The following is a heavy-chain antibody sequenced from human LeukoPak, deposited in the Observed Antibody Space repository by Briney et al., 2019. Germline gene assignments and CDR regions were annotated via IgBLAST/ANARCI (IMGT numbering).Heavy chain of an antibody. D-gene: IGHD3-10*01. V-gene: IGHV3-23*01. CDR1: GFTFSSYA. J-gene: IGHJ4*02. CDR2: ISGSGGST. Sequence: PGGSLRLSCAASGFTFSSYAMSWVRQAPGKGLEWVSAISGSGGSTYYADSVKGRFTIPRDNSKNTLYLQMNSLRAEDTAVYYCAKSLSEDRFGELLSPDFDYWGQGTLVTVSS. CDR3: AKSLSEDRFGELLSPDFDY.